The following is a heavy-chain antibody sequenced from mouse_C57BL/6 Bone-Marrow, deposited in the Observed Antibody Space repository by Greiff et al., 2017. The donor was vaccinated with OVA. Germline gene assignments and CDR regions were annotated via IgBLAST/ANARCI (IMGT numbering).Heavy chain of an antibody. J-gene: IGHJ2*01. CDR3: ARHYYGRFDY. Sequence: VQLQQPGAELVRPGSSVKLSCKASGYTFTSYWMHWVKQRPIQGLEWIGNIDPSDSETHYNQKFKDKATLTVDKSSSTAYMQHSSLTSEDSAVYYCARHYYGRFDYWGQGTTLTVSS. CDR1: GYTFTSYW. V-gene: IGHV1-52*01. D-gene: IGHD1-1*01. CDR2: IDPSDSET.